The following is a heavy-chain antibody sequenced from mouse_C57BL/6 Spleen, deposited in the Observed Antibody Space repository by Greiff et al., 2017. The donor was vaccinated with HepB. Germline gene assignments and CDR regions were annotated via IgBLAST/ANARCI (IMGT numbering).Heavy chain of an antibody. V-gene: IGHV6-6*01. Sequence: DVKLVESGGGLVQPGGSMKLSCAASGSTFSDAWMDWVRQSPENGLEWVAEIRNKANNHATYYAESVKGRFTISRDDSKSSVYLQMNSLRAEDTCIYYCIYDGYYGFAYWGQGTLVTVSA. CDR3: IYDGYYGFAY. D-gene: IGHD2-3*01. CDR2: IRNKANNHAT. J-gene: IGHJ3*01. CDR1: GSTFSDAW.